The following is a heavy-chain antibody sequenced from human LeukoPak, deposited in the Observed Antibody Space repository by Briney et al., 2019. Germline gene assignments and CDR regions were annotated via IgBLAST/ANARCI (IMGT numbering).Heavy chain of an antibody. CDR2: IYYSGST. V-gene: IGHV4-31*03. CDR3: ARESGRSYGDYSFDY. Sequence: RTSQTLSLTCTVSGGSISSGGYYWSWIRQHPGKGLEWIGYIYYSGSTYYNPSLKSRVTISVGTSKNQFSLKLSSVTAADTAVYYCARESGRSYGDYSFDYWGQGTLVTVSS. J-gene: IGHJ4*02. D-gene: IGHD4-17*01. CDR1: GGSISSGGYY.